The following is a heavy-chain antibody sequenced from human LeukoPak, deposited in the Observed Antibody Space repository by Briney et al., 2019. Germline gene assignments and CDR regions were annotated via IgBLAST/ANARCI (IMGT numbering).Heavy chain of an antibody. J-gene: IGHJ3*02. Sequence: PSETLSLTCTVSGYSISSGYYWGWIRQPPGKGLEWIGSIYYSGSTYYNPSLKSRVTISVDTSKNQFSLKLSSVTAADTAVYYCARDFRLLLWFGEYPHDAFDIWGQGTMVTVSS. D-gene: IGHD3-10*01. CDR1: GYSISSGYY. V-gene: IGHV4-38-2*02. CDR3: ARDFRLLLWFGEYPHDAFDI. CDR2: IYYSGST.